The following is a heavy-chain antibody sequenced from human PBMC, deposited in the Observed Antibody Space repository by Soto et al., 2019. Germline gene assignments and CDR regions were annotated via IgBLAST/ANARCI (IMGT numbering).Heavy chain of an antibody. CDR1: GFTFISDA. V-gene: IGHV3-23*01. CDR2: ISGSGGST. CDR3: AKDSLAGGSYCSLLDY. J-gene: IGHJ4*02. D-gene: IGHD1-26*01. Sequence: EVQLLESGGGLVQPGGSLRLSCAASGFTFISDAMSWVRQAPGQGLEWVSAISGSGGSTYYADSVKGRFTISRDNAKNTLYLQMNSLRAEDTAVDSCAKDSLAGGSYCSLLDYWGQGTLVIVSS.